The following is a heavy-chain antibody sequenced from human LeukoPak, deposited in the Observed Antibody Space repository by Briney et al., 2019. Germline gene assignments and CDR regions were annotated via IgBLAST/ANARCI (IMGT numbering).Heavy chain of an antibody. CDR2: IFNSGTT. D-gene: IGHD3-10*01. Sequence: SETLSLXCTVSGYSISNGYYWGWIRQAPGTGLEWIAHIFNSGTTHYNPYLKSRLTISVDTSKNQFSLRLSSVTAADTAVYYCAREGSYYFGSGAPLWGQGTLVTVSS. J-gene: IGHJ4*02. V-gene: IGHV4-38-2*02. CDR3: AREGSYYFGSGAPL. CDR1: GYSISNGYY.